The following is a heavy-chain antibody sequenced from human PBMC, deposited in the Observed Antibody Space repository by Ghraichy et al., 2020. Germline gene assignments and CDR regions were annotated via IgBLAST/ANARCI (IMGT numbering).Heavy chain of an antibody. CDR2: IWYDGSNK. CDR1: GFTFRNYG. Sequence: GGSLRLSCAASGFTFRNYGMHWVRQAPGKGLEWVAVIWYDGSNKYYVDSVKGRFTITRDNSKNTLYLQMNSLRAEETAVYYCARGVGETRYFDYGGQGALVTVSS. CDR3: ARGVGETRYFDY. D-gene: IGHD1-26*01. J-gene: IGHJ4*02. V-gene: IGHV3-33*01.